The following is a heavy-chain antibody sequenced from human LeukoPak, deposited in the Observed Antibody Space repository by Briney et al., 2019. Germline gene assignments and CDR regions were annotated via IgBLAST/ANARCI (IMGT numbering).Heavy chain of an antibody. D-gene: IGHD3-3*01. CDR3: ARAGFYDFWSGYSDAFDI. V-gene: IGHV3-21*01. CDR2: ISSSSSYI. CDR1: GFTFSSYS. Sequence: SGGSLRLSCAASGFTFSSYSMNWVRQAPGKGLEWVSSISSSSSYIYYADSVKGRFTISRDNAKNSLYLQMSSLRAEDTAVYYCARAGFYDFWSGYSDAFDIWGQGTMVTVSS. J-gene: IGHJ3*02.